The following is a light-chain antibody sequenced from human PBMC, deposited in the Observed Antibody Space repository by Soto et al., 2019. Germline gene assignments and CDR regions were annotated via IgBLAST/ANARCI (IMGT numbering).Light chain of an antibody. CDR1: QDISNS. CDR3: QNYNSAPFT. CDR2: ATS. V-gene: IGKV1-27*01. Sequence: DIQMTQSPSSLSASVGDRVTITCRASQDISNSLAWYQQKPGKVPKVLIYATSILQSGVPARFSGSGSGTDFTLTISSLQPKDVATYYCQNYNSAPFTFGGGTKVEI. J-gene: IGKJ4*01.